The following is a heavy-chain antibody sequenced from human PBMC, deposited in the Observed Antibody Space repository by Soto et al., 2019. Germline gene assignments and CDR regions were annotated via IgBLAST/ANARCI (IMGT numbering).Heavy chain of an antibody. CDR1: GGSISSTRYY. CDR3: VSGPGTTADY. Sequence: QLQLQESGPGLVKPSETLSLTCTVSGGSISSTRYYWGWIRQPPGKGLEWIGTTYYNGSTYYNPSLKRLFTLSVVMFKIQFSLNVRSATAAVTAVYYCVSGPGTTADYWWPGALVTVS. J-gene: IGHJ4*02. V-gene: IGHV4-39*01. D-gene: IGHD1-1*01. CDR2: TYYNGST.